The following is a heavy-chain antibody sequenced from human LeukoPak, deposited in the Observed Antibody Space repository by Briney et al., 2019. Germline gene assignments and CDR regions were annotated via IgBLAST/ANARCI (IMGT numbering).Heavy chain of an antibody. D-gene: IGHD3-10*01. CDR3: VRDRGWYHFDL. Sequence: GGSLRLSCAASGFTLSAYWMTWIRQAPGKGLEWVAHNKGDGTSEKYLDSVKGRFTISRDNTKNSLFLQLNSLRAEDTGVYYCVRDRGWYHFDLWGQGTLVTVSS. J-gene: IGHJ4*02. CDR1: GFTLSAYW. CDR2: NKGDGTSE. V-gene: IGHV3-7*01.